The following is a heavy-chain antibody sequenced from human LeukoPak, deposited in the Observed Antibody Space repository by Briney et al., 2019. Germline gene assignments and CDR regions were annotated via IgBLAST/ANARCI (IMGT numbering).Heavy chain of an antibody. J-gene: IGHJ4*02. D-gene: IGHD3-16*01. CDR1: GGSISSGDYY. V-gene: IGHV4-30-4*08. Sequence: PSQTLSLTCTVSGGSISSGDYYWSWIRQPPGKGLEWIGEINHSGSTNYNPSLKSRVTISVDTSKNQFPLKLSSVTAADTAVYYWARGGTITFGGVIFYWGQGTLVTVSS. CDR3: ARGGTITFGGVIFY. CDR2: INHSGST.